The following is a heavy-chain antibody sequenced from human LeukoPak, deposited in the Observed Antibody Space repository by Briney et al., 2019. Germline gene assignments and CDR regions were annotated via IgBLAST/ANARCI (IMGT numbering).Heavy chain of an antibody. Sequence: SETLSLTCSVSGASISRTTYYWGWIRQPPGKGLEWIGSVFHTGTAYYNPSLRSRVTLSVDTSKNQFSLKLSSVTAADTAVYYCARHVRVLKTYYDFWSGYPEGYFDYWGQGTLVTVSS. D-gene: IGHD3-3*01. CDR1: GASISRTTYY. V-gene: IGHV4-39*01. CDR3: ARHVRVLKTYYDFWSGYPEGYFDY. CDR2: VFHTGTA. J-gene: IGHJ4*02.